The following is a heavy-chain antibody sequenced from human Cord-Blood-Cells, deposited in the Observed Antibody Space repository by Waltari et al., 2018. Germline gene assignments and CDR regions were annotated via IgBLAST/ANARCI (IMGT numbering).Heavy chain of an antibody. Sequence: QVQLVQSGAEVKKPGASVKVSCKASGYTFTSYDINWVRQATGQGLEWMGWMNPNSGNTGYAQKFQGRVTMTRNTSRSTAYMELSSLRSEDTAVYYCARETPYSSFIGSDYYFDYWGQGTLVTVSS. V-gene: IGHV1-8*01. CDR1: GYTFTSYD. CDR2: MNPNSGNT. CDR3: ARETPYSSFIGSDYYFDY. J-gene: IGHJ4*02. D-gene: IGHD6-6*01.